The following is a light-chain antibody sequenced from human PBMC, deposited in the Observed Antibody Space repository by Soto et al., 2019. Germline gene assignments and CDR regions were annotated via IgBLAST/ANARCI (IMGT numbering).Light chain of an antibody. V-gene: IGKV1-5*03. CDR1: QIISIW. CDR2: RAS. J-gene: IGKJ1*01. Sequence: STLSASVGDSVTITFRASQIISIWLAWYQQKPGKAPNLLIYRASSLKSGVPSRFSGSGSGTEFTLTISSLQPDDFATYYCQHDASFGQGTKVDIK. CDR3: QHDAS.